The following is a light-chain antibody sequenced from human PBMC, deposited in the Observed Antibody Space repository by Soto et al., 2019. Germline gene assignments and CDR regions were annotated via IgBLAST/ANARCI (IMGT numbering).Light chain of an antibody. Sequence: QSVLTQPPSASGTPGQRVTVSCSGSTSNIGKNNVYWYQQLPGTAPKLLIYKSNQRPSGVTDRFSGSKSGTSASLAISGLRSEDEDDDNCAVWDGSLSAGVFGGGTKLTVL. V-gene: IGLV1-47*01. CDR1: TSNIGKNN. J-gene: IGLJ2*01. CDR3: AVWDGSLSAGV. CDR2: KSN.